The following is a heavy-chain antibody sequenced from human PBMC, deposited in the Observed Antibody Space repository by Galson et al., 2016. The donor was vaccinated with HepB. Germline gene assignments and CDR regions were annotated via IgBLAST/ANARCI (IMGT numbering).Heavy chain of an antibody. CDR1: GFTFNTYS. CDR3: ARSTSDSSTWYVNYCYGMDV. CDR2: ISYDGSDK. Sequence: SLRLSCAASGFTFNTYSIHWVRQAPGKGLEWVAVISYDGSDKDYADSVKGRFTISRDNSKNMLYLQMNSLRNEDTAVYYCARSTSDSSTWYVNYCYGMDVWGQGTTVTVSS. V-gene: IGHV3-30-3*01. J-gene: IGHJ6*02. D-gene: IGHD6-13*01.